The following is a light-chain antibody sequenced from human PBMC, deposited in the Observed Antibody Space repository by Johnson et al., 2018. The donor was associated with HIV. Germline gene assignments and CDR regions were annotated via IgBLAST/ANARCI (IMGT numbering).Light chain of an antibody. CDR1: SSNIGNNY. V-gene: IGLV1-51*01. J-gene: IGLJ1*01. CDR2: DNN. Sequence: QSVLTQPPSVSAAPGQKVTISCSGSSSNIGNNYVSWYQQLPGTAPKLLIYDNNKRPSGIPDRFSGSKSGTSATLGLTGLQTGDGADYYCGTWDSTLSAWGVFGTGTKVTVL. CDR3: GTWDSTLSAWGV.